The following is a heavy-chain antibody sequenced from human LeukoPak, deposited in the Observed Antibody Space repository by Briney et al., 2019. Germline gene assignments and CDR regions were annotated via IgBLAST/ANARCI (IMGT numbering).Heavy chain of an antibody. D-gene: IGHD4-17*01. Sequence: GRSLRLSCTASGFTFGDYAMSWVRQAPGKGLEWVGFIRSKAYGGTTEYAASVKGRFTISRDDSKSIAYLQMNSLKTADTAVYYCTRDLYGDYQYYFDYWGQGTLVTASS. J-gene: IGHJ4*02. CDR1: GFTFGDYA. V-gene: IGHV3-49*04. CDR2: IRSKAYGGTT. CDR3: TRDLYGDYQYYFDY.